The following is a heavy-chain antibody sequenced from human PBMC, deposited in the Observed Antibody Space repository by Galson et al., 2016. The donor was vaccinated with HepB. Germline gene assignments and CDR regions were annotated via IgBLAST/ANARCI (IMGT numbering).Heavy chain of an antibody. Sequence: ETLSLTCTVSGDSISNYYWNWIRQPPGKGLEWIGYIYYSGGTIYNPSLKSRVTISVDTSKNQFSLKLSSVTAADTAVYYCARGYGSGSYYLDHWGQGTLVTVSS. J-gene: IGHJ4*02. CDR1: GDSISNYY. CDR2: IYYSGGT. D-gene: IGHD3-10*01. CDR3: ARGYGSGSYYLDH. V-gene: IGHV4-59*01.